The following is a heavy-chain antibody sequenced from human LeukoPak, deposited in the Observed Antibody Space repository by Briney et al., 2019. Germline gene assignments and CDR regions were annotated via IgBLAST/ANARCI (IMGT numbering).Heavy chain of an antibody. V-gene: IGHV1-69*01. D-gene: IGHD3-3*01. J-gene: IGHJ5*02. Sequence: SVKVSCKASGGTFSSYAISWVRQAPGQGLEWMGGIIPIFGTANYAQKFQGRVTITADESTSTAYMELSSLRSEHTAVYYCATGRSDFRSAAVDPWGQGTLVTVSS. CDR3: ATGRSDFRSAAVDP. CDR1: GGTFSSYA. CDR2: IIPIFGTA.